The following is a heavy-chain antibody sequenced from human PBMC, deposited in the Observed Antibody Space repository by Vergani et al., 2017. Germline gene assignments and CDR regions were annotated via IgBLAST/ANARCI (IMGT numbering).Heavy chain of an antibody. J-gene: IGHJ5*02. CDR2: INHSGST. CDR3: ARRRGVRYFEPIGWFDP. D-gene: IGHD3-9*01. V-gene: IGHV4-34*01. CDR1: GGSFSGYY. Sequence: QVQLQQWGAGLLKPSETLSLTCAVYGGSFSGYYWSWIRQPPGKGLEWIGEINHSGSTNYNPFLKSLVTISVDTSKNQFSLKLSSVTAADTAVYYCARRRGVRYFEPIGWFDPWGQGTLVTVSS.